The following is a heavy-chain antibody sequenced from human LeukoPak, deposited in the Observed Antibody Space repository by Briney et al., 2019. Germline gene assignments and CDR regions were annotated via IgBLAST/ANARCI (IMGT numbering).Heavy chain of an antibody. D-gene: IGHD3-22*01. CDR1: GLSFRSYG. CDR3: ARVMDYEGYFDY. Sequence: GGSLRLSCEASGLSFRSYGMSWVRQAPGKGLVWVSRINSDGGSTSYADSVKGRFTISRDNAKNTLYLQMNSLRAEDTAVYYCARVMDYEGYFDYWGQGTLVTVSS. CDR2: INSDGGST. J-gene: IGHJ4*02. V-gene: IGHV3-74*01.